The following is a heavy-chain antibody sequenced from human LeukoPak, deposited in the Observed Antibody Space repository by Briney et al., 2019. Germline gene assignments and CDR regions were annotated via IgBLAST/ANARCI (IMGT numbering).Heavy chain of an antibody. D-gene: IGHD4-17*01. CDR1: GFTFSSYG. CDR3: ARETGDSVFDY. V-gene: IGHV3-33*01. Sequence: PGGSLRLPCAASGFTFSSYGMHWVRQAPGKGLEWVAVIWYDGSNKYYADSVKGRFTISRDNSKNTLYLQMNSLRAEDTAVYYCARETGDSVFDYWGQGTLVTVSS. CDR2: IWYDGSNK. J-gene: IGHJ4*02.